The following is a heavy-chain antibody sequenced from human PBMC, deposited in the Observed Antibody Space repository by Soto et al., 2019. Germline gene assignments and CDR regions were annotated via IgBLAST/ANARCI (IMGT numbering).Heavy chain of an antibody. Sequence: GGSLRLSCAASGFTFSSYGMHWFRQAPGKGLEWVAVISYDGSNKYYADSVKGRFTISRDNSKNTLYLQMNSLRAEDTAVYYCAKDFCSGGSCYSARYYYYGMDVWGQGTTVTVSS. D-gene: IGHD2-15*01. CDR2: ISYDGSNK. J-gene: IGHJ6*02. CDR3: AKDFCSGGSCYSARYYYYGMDV. CDR1: GFTFSSYG. V-gene: IGHV3-30*18.